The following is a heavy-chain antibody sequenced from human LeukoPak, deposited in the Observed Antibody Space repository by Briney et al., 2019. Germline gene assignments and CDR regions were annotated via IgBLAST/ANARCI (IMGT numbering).Heavy chain of an antibody. CDR3: APRGDIEHSYVYGKWFDP. CDR2: INHSGSS. J-gene: IGHJ5*02. CDR1: GGSFSAYY. Sequence: SETLSLTCAVYGGSFSAYYWTWIRQPPGKGLEWIGEINHSGSSNYNSSLRSRVTISVDTSYKQFSLRLSSVTAADTAVDYCAPRGDIEHSYVYGKWFDPWGQGTRVTVSS. D-gene: IGHD5-18*01. V-gene: IGHV4-34*01.